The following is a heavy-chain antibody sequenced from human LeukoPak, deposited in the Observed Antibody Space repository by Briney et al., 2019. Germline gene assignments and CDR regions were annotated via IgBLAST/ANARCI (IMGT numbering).Heavy chain of an antibody. CDR3: ARFSGSYYNPLDY. Sequence: TGGSLRLSCAASGFTFSSYSMNWVRQAPGKGLEWVSSISSSSSYIYYADSVKGRFTISRDNAKNSLYLQMNSLRAEDTAVYYCARFSGSYYNPLDYWGQGTLVTVSS. V-gene: IGHV3-21*01. CDR1: GFTFSSYS. J-gene: IGHJ4*02. CDR2: ISSSSSYI. D-gene: IGHD3-10*01.